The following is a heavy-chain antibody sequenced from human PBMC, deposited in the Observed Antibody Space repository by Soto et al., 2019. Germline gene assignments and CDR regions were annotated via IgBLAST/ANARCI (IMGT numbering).Heavy chain of an antibody. J-gene: IGHJ1*01. V-gene: IGHV1-18*01. Sequence: QVQLVQSGAEVKRPGASVKVSCKASGYTFTGYAFSWLRQAPGQGLEWMGWIRAYSGPTIYSPKCPGRVTTTTNPSTTTTSMEVRSLGSDDTAVYYCARCSTDYGDDGLSLTYWGQGTLVTVSS. D-gene: IGHD4-17*01. CDR3: ARCSTDYGDDGLSLTY. CDR2: IRAYSGPT. CDR1: GYTFTGYA.